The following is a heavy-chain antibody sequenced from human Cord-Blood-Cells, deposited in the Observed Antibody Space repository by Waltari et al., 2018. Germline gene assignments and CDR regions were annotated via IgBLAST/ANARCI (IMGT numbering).Heavy chain of an antibody. CDR1: GGSFSGYY. D-gene: IGHD2-21*02. V-gene: IGHV4-34*01. J-gene: IGHJ4*02. Sequence: QVQLQQWGAGLLKPSETLSLTCAVDGGSFSGYYWSWTRQPPGKGLEWIWEINQSGSTNYNPSLKSRVTISVDTSKNQFSLKLSSVTATDTAVYYCARGPNIVVVTVPFDYWGQGTLVTVSS. CDR3: ARGPNIVVVTVPFDY. CDR2: INQSGST.